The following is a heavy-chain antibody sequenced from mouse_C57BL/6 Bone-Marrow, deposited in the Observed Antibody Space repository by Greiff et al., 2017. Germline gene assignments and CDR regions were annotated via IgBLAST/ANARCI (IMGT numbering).Heavy chain of an antibody. CDR1: GFTFSNYW. V-gene: IGHV6-3*01. CDR3: AGYYYGGSYTWFAY. J-gene: IGHJ3*01. Sequence: EVTVVESGGGLVQPGGSMKLSCVASGFTFSNYWMNWVRQSPEKGLEWVAQIRLKSDNYATHYAESVKGRFTISRDDSKSSVYLQMNNLRAEDTGIYYCAGYYYGGSYTWFAYWGQGTLVTVSA. D-gene: IGHD1-1*01. CDR2: IRLKSDNYAT.